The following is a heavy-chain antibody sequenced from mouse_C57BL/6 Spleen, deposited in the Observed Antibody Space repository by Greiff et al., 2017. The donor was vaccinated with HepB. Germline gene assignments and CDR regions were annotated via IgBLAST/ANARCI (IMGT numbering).Heavy chain of an antibody. CDR3: TRPTYYDERAWFAY. CDR1: GYTFTDYE. Sequence: VQLQQSGAELVRPGASVTLSCKASGYTFTDYEMHWVKQTPVHGLEWIGAIDPETGGTAYNQKFKGKAILTADKSSSTAYMELRSLTSEDSAVYYCTRPTYYDERAWFAYWGQGTLVTVSA. V-gene: IGHV1-15*01. D-gene: IGHD2-4*01. CDR2: IDPETGGT. J-gene: IGHJ3*01.